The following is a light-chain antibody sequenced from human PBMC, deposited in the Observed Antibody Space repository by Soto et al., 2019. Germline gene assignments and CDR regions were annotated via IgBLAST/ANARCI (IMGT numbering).Light chain of an antibody. CDR1: SSDVGSYNS. CDR3: TPWTTSTTME. Sequence: QSALTQPASVSGSPGPSITLSCTGTSSDVGSYNSVSWYQQHPGKAPKLMIYDVNIRPSGVSNRFSGSKSGNTASLTISGLQAEDDADYYCTPWTTSTTMEFGGGTKLTVL. CDR2: DVN. V-gene: IGLV2-14*01. J-gene: IGLJ2*01.